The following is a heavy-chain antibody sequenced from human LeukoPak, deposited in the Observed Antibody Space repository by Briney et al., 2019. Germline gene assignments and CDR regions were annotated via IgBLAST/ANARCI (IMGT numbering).Heavy chain of an antibody. J-gene: IGHJ6*02. CDR1: GGTFSSYA. Sequence: SVKVSGKASGGTFSSYAISWVRQAPGQGLEWMGGIIPIFGTANYAQKFQGRVTITADESTSTAYMELSSLRSEDTAVYYCARRHSRYGMDVWGQGTTVTVSS. CDR2: IIPIFGTA. V-gene: IGHV1-69*01. CDR3: ARRHSRYGMDV. D-gene: IGHD6-13*01.